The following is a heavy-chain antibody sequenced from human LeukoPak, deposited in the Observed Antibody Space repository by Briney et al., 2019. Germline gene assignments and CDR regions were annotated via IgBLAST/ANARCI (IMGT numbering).Heavy chain of an antibody. D-gene: IGHD3-10*01. CDR1: GFTFSSYS. V-gene: IGHV3-21*04. Sequence: PGGSLRLSCAASGFTFSSYSMNWVRQAPGKGLEWVSSISSSSSYIYYADSVKGRFTISRDNSKNTLYLQMNSLRAEDTAVYYCAKDDDAVRGNLDYWGQGTLVTVSS. J-gene: IGHJ4*02. CDR3: AKDDDAVRGNLDY. CDR2: ISSSSSYI.